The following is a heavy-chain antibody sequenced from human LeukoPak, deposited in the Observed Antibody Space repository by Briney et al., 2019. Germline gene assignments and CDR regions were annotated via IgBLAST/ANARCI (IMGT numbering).Heavy chain of an antibody. CDR2: IYSGGST. CDR1: GFTVSNNY. V-gene: IGHV3-53*01. D-gene: IGHD3-10*01. J-gene: IGHJ4*02. CDR3: ARVTGPTSTVVRGVIIPAFDY. Sequence: GSLRLSCAASGFTVSNNYMSWVRQAPGKGLEWVSIIYSGGSTYYADSVKGRFTISRDNSKNALYLQMNSLRAEDTAVYYCARVTGPTSTVVRGVIIPAFDYWGQGTLVTVSS.